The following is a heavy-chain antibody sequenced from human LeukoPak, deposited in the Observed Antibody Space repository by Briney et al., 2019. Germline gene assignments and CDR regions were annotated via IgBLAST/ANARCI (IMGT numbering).Heavy chain of an antibody. J-gene: IGHJ6*03. D-gene: IGHD1-26*01. V-gene: IGHV3-21*01. CDR1: GFTFSSYG. Sequence: GGSLRLSCAASGFTFSSYGMSWVRQAPGKGLEWVSSITTSSAYTFYADSVKGRFTISRDNAKNSLYLQMNSLRAEDTAIYYCARDPYNGNYGDSYYYYMDVWGKGTTVTISS. CDR3: ARDPYNGNYGDSYYYYMDV. CDR2: ITTSSAYT.